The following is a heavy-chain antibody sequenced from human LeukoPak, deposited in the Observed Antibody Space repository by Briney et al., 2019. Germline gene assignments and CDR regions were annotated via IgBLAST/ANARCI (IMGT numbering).Heavy chain of an antibody. V-gene: IGHV3-30-3*01. J-gene: IGHJ4*02. D-gene: IGHD1-14*01. CDR2: TSYDGSNK. CDR1: GFTFSSYA. Sequence: GGSLRLSCAASGFTFSSYAMHWVRQAPGKGLEWVAVTSYDGSNKYYADSVKGRFTISRDNSKNTLYLQMNSLRAEDTAVYYCARDYTTDLPDYWGQGTLVTVSS. CDR3: ARDYTTDLPDY.